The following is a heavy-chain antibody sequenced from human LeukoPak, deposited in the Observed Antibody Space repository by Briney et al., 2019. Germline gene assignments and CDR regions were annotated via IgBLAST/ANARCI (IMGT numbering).Heavy chain of an antibody. Sequence: NSSETLSLTCEVSGYSISSGYYWGWIRQPPGKGLEWIGSMYHGGSTYYNPSLQSRVTLSADTSKNQFSLKLNSVTAADTAVYYCAREYQYYYDSSGYQDYWGQGTLVTVSS. V-gene: IGHV4-38-2*02. D-gene: IGHD3-22*01. CDR2: MYHGGST. CDR3: AREYQYYYDSSGYQDY. J-gene: IGHJ4*02. CDR1: GYSISSGYY.